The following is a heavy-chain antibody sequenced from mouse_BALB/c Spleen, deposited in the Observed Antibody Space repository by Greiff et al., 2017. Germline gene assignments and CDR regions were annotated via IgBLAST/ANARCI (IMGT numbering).Heavy chain of an antibody. J-gene: IGHJ2*01. CDR1: GFTFSNYW. V-gene: IGHV6-6*02. Sequence: EVKVEESGGGLVQPGGSMKLSCVASGFTFSNYWMNWVRQSPEKGLEWVAEIRLKSNNYETHYAESVKGRFTISRDDSKSSVYLQMNNLRAEDTGIYYCTRGVPDYWGQGTTLTVSS. CDR2: IRLKSNNYET. CDR3: TRGVPDY. D-gene: IGHD2-14*01.